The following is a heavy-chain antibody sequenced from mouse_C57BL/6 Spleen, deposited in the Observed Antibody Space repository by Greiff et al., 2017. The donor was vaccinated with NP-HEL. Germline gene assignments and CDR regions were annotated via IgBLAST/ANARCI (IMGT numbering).Heavy chain of an antibody. J-gene: IGHJ2*01. Sequence: VKLQQPGAELVKPGASVKLSCKASGYTFTSYWMHWVKQRPGQGLEWIGMIHPNSGSTNYNEKFKSKATLTVDKSSSTAYMQLSSLTSEDSAVYYCATRTGYRFDYWGQGTTLTVSS. V-gene: IGHV1-64*01. CDR2: IHPNSGST. D-gene: IGHD1-2*01. CDR1: GYTFTSYW. CDR3: ATRTGYRFDY.